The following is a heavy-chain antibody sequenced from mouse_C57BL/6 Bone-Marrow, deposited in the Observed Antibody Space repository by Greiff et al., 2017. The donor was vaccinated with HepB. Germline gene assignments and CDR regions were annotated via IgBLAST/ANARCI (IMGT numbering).Heavy chain of an antibody. CDR2: IDPENGDT. CDR1: GFNIKDDY. D-gene: IGHD1-1*01. CDR3: TTHYYVSSEDYFDY. V-gene: IGHV14-4*01. J-gene: IGHJ2*01. Sequence: EVQLQQSGAELVRPGASVKLSCTASGFNIKDDYMHWVKQRPEQGLEWIGWIDPENGDTEYASKFQGKATITADTSSNTAYLQLSSLTSEDTAVYYCTTHYYVSSEDYFDYWGQGTTLTVSS.